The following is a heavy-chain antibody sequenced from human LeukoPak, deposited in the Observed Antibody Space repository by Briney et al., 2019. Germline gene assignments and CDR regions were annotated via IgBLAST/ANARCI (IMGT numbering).Heavy chain of an antibody. V-gene: IGHV3-21*01. CDR2: ITSTSSYT. CDR1: GFTFSSYG. J-gene: IGHJ6*03. D-gene: IGHD3-16*01. CDR3: ARDPYNGDYGDFYYYYMDV. Sequence: GGTLRLSCAASGFTFSSYGMNWVRQAPGKGLEWVSSITSTSSYTFYADSVKGRFTISRDNAKNSLYLHLNSLRDEDTAIYYCARDPYNGDYGDFYYYYMDVWGKGTTVTISS.